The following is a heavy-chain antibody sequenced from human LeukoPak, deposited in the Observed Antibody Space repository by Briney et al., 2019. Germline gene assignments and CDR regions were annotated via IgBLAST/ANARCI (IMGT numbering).Heavy chain of an antibody. J-gene: IGHJ2*01. CDR1: GGSISSYY. CDR3: AREVVPAAILATYWYFDL. D-gene: IGHD2-2*02. Sequence: PSETLSLTCTVSGGSISSYYWSWIPQPPGKGLEWIGYIYYSGSTNYNPSLKSRVTISVDTSKNQFSLKLSSVTAADTAVYYCAREVVPAAILATYWYFDLWGRGTLVTVSS. V-gene: IGHV4-59*01. CDR2: IYYSGST.